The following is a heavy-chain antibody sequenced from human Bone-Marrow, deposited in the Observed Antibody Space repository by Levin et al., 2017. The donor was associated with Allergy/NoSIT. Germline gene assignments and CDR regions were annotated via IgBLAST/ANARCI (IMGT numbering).Heavy chain of an antibody. CDR1: GFSVDDYG. CDR3: AKDRRGVLAQGYYYHGLDV. J-gene: IGHJ6*02. D-gene: IGHD2-15*01. V-gene: IGHV3-9*01. Sequence: PGGSLRLSCAASGFSVDDYGMHWVRQAPGKGLEWVSGISWNSDMIGYADSVKGRFTISRDNAKNSLYLEMNSLRVEDTALYYCAKDRRGVLAQGYYYHGLDVWGQGTTVTVSS. CDR2: ISWNSDMI.